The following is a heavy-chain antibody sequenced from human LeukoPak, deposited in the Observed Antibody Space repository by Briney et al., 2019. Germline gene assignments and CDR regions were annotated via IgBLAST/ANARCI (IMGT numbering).Heavy chain of an antibody. V-gene: IGHV1-2*02. CDR1: GYTFTEHF. Sequence: GASVKVSCKASGYTFTEHFIHWVRQAPGQGLQYMGWIHPASANTVYAQMFHGRVTLTRDTPATTTYMELSGLRSDDTAVYYCARESPLATNFDYWGQGTLVTVSS. CDR3: ARESPLATNFDY. J-gene: IGHJ4*02. CDR2: IHPASANT.